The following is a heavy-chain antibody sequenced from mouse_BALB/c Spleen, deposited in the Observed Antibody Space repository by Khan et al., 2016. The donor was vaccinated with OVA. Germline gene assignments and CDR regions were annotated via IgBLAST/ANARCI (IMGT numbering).Heavy chain of an antibody. J-gene: IGHJ3*01. CDR1: GFTFSDYY. D-gene: IGHD2-13*01. CDR2: ISDGGSYT. CDR3: ARGFYGDAFAY. Sequence: EVELVESGGGLVKPGGSLKLSCAASGFTFSDYYMYWVRQTPEKRLEWVATISDGGSYTYYPDSVKGRSTISRDDATNNLYLQMNSLKSEDTAVYYCARGFYGDAFAYWGQGTLVTVSA. V-gene: IGHV5-4*02.